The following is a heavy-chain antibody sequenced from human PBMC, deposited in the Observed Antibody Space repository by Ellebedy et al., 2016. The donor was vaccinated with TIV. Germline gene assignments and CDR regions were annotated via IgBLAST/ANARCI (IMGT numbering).Heavy chain of an antibody. CDR1: GFTFDDYG. V-gene: IGHV3-20*04. CDR2: INWNGGST. D-gene: IGHD2-21*01. J-gene: IGHJ6*02. Sequence: GESLKISXVASGFTFDDYGMSWARQAPGKGLEWVSDINWNGGSTGYADSVKGRFTISRDNAKNCLYLQMNSLRAEDTAVYFCAKARGSSVIDYNYFGMDVWGQGTTVTVSS. CDR3: AKARGSSVIDYNYFGMDV.